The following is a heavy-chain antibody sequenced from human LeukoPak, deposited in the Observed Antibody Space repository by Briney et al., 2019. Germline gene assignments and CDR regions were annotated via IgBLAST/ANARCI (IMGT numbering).Heavy chain of an antibody. CDR2: IYYSGST. J-gene: IGHJ3*02. V-gene: IGHV4-39*07. CDR3: ARDGAGGSGSYYYAFDI. CDR1: GDSISSSSYY. Sequence: SETLSLTCTVSGDSISSSSYYWGWIRQPPGKGLEWIGSIYYSGSTYYNPSLKSRVTISVDTSKNQFSLKLSSVTAADTAVYYCARDGAGGSGSYYYAFDIWGQGTMVTVSS. D-gene: IGHD3-10*01.